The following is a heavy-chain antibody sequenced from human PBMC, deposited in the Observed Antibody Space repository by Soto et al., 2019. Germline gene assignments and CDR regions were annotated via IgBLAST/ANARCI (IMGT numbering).Heavy chain of an antibody. CDR3: ARDGRTSGYYLDY. D-gene: IGHD3-22*01. J-gene: IGHJ4*02. CDR2: IYANGNS. CDR1: RGSISSGGFY. V-gene: IGHV4-31*03. Sequence: PSETLSLTCTVSRGSISSGGFYWSWIRQSPGKGLEWIGFIYANGNSYYNPSLKSRANISLDTSKNKFSLKISSVTVADTAVYYCARDGRTSGYYLDYWGQGTPV.